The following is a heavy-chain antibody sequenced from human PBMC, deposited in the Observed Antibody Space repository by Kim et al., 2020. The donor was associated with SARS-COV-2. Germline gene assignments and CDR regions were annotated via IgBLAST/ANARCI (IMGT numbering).Heavy chain of an antibody. V-gene: IGHV3-9*01. Sequence: ADSGKGRFTISRDNAKNSLYLQMNSLRAEDTALYYWAKDQTTVDSGPVDYWGQGTLVTVSS. CDR3: AKDQTTVDSGPVDY. J-gene: IGHJ4*02. D-gene: IGHD4-17*01.